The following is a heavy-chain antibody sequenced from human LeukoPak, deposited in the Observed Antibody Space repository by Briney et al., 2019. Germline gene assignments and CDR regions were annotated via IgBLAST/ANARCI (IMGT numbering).Heavy chain of an antibody. D-gene: IGHD1-26*01. J-gene: IGHJ5*02. Sequence: SETLSLTCTVSGGSISSYYWSWIRQPPGKGLQWIGYIDHSGYTNYNRSLKSRVTISVDTSKNQFSLKLSSVTAADTAVYYCARVSGSYYPGLFDPWGQGTLVTVSS. CDR2: IDHSGYT. CDR1: GGSISSYY. CDR3: ARVSGSYYPGLFDP. V-gene: IGHV4-59*01.